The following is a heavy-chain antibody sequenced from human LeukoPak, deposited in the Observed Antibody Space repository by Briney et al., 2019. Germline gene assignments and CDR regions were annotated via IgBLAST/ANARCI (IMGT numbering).Heavy chain of an antibody. Sequence: PGRSFRVSREATVVNLSSYGKHWVRQAPGKGQEWVAVISYDGSNKYYADSVKGRFTISRDNSKNTLYLQMNSLRAEDTAVYYCAKLYDSSGYYYFDYWGQGTLVTVSS. CDR1: VVNLSSYG. J-gene: IGHJ4*02. V-gene: IGHV3-30*18. CDR3: AKLYDSSGYYYFDY. CDR2: ISYDGSNK. D-gene: IGHD3-22*01.